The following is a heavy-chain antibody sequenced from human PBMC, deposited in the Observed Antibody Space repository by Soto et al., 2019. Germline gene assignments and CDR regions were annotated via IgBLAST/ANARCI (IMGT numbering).Heavy chain of an antibody. Sequence: QVQLVESGGGVVQPGGSLRHSCAASGFTFSYYGFHWVRQAPGKGLEWVAVMHTGRNEKYYVDSVKGRFTVSRDDSRNMVYLEMSGLRAEDTAEYFCARDADTTGHYSHFDLWGRGALVAVS. CDR2: MHTGRNEK. CDR3: ARDADTTGHYSHFDL. J-gene: IGHJ4*02. V-gene: IGHV3-33*08. D-gene: IGHD3-9*01. CDR1: GFTFSYYG.